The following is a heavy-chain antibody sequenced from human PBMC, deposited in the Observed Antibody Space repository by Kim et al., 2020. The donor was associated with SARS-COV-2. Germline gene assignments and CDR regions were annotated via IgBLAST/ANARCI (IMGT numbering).Heavy chain of an antibody. J-gene: IGHJ4*02. V-gene: IGHV1-18*01. CDR3: ASGSHYYDSSGYNY. CDR2: ISAYNGNT. CDR1: GYTFTSYG. Sequence: ASVKVSCKASGYTFTSYGISWVRQAPGQGLEWMGWISAYNGNTNYAQKLQGRVTMTTDTSTSTAYMELRSLRSDDTAVYYCASGSHYYDSSGYNYWGQGTLVTVSS. D-gene: IGHD3-22*01.